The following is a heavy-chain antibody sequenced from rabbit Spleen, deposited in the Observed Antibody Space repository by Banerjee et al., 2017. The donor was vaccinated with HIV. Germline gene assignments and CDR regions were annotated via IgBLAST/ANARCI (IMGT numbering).Heavy chain of an antibody. CDR1: GVSFSSNYY. CDR3: ARDLTGVIGWNFGL. V-gene: IGHV1S40*01. CDR2: IDTGSSDFT. J-gene: IGHJ4*01. D-gene: IGHD1-1*01. Sequence: QSLEESGGGLVQPEASLTLTCTASGVSFSSNYYMCWVRQAPGKGLEWIACIDTGSSDFTYFASWAKGRFTISKTSSTTVTLQMTSLTVADTATYFCARDLTGVIGWNFGLWGPGTLVTVS.